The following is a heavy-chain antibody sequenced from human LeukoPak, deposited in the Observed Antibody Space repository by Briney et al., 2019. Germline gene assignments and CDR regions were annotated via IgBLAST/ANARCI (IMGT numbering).Heavy chain of an antibody. V-gene: IGHV3-64D*06. J-gene: IGHJ4*02. CDR3: ARDMSGTYSFDY. CDR1: GFTLFWHV. D-gene: IGHD1-26*01. CDR2: IHHNGEIT. Sequence: PGGSLRLSCSASGFTLFWHVMHWVRQAPGKALEYVSFIHHNGEITSYADSVRGRFTVSRDNSKNTLFLELSSLRVDDTVVYYCARDMSGTYSFDYWGQGTLVTVSS.